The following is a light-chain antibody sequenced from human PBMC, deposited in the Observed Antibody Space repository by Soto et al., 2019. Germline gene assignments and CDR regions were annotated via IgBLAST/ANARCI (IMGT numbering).Light chain of an antibody. CDR1: SSDVGAYNY. V-gene: IGLV2-14*01. J-gene: IGLJ1*01. CDR3: SSYTSSSTPYV. CDR2: EVS. Sequence: QSVLTQPASVSGSPGQSITISCTGTSSDVGAYNYVSWYQQHPGKAPKLMIYEVSNRPSGVSNRFSGSKSGNTASLIISGRQAEDEADYYCSSYTSSSTPYVFGTGTTLTVL.